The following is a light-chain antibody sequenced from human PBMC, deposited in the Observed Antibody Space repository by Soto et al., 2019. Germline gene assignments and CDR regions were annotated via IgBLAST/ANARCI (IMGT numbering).Light chain of an antibody. V-gene: IGKV1-5*03. Sequence: SQMTQSPSTLSAAVGDRFTITCRASESISSWLAWYQQKPGKAPKLLIYKASSLESGVPSRFSGSGSGPDFTLTISRLEPEDFAVYFCQHYGSSPWTFGQGTKVDIK. J-gene: IGKJ1*01. CDR1: ESISSW. CDR3: QHYGSSPWT. CDR2: KAS.